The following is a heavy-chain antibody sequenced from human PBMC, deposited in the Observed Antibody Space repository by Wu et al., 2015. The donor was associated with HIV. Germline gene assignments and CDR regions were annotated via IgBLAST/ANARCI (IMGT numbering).Heavy chain of an antibody. CDR2: INPNSGGT. J-gene: IGHJ5*02. CDR3: ARVAMVRGVIINRWFDP. V-gene: IGHV1-2*02. CDR1: GYTFTGYY. D-gene: IGHD3-10*01. Sequence: QVQLVQSGAEVKKPGASVKVSCKASGYTFTGYYMHWVRQAPGQGLEWMGWINPNSGGTNYAQKFQGRVTMTRDTSISTAYMELSRLRSDDTAVYYCARVAMVRGVIINRWFDPWGRGTLVTVSS.